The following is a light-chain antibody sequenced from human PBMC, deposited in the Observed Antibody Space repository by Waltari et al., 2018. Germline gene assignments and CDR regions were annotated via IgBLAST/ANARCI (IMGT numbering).Light chain of an antibody. CDR1: QSISSY. CDR2: AAS. Sequence: DIQMTQSPSSLSASVGHRVTITCRVSQSISSYLNWYQQKPGKAPKLLIYAASSLQSGVPSRFSGSGSGTDFTLTISSLQPEDFATYYCQQSYSTPRTFGQGTKVEIK. J-gene: IGKJ1*01. V-gene: IGKV1-39*01. CDR3: QQSYSTPRT.